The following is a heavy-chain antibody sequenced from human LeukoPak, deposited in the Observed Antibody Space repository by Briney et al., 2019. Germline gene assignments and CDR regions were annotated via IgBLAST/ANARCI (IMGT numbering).Heavy chain of an antibody. CDR1: GGTFSSYA. CDR3: APANKYYDSSGYYYGYFQH. V-gene: IGHV1-69*05. CDR2: IIPIFGTA. J-gene: IGHJ1*01. Sequence: GASVKVSCKASGGTFSSYAISWVRQAPGQGLEWMGRIIPIFGTANYAQKFQGRVTITTDESTSTAYMELSSLRSEDTALYSCAPANKYYDSSGYYYGYFQHWGQGTLVTVSS. D-gene: IGHD3-22*01.